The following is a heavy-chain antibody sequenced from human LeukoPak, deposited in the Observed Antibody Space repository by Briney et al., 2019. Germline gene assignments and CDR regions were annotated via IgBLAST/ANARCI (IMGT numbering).Heavy chain of an antibody. CDR1: GGSFSGYY. V-gene: IGHV4-34*01. CDR3: ARGLGNYVRSHNWFDP. CDR2: INHSGST. D-gene: IGHD3-10*02. J-gene: IGHJ5*02. Sequence: SETLSLTCAVYGGSFSGYYWSWIRQPPGKGLEWIREINHSGSTNYNPSLKSRVTISVDTSKNQFSLKLSSVTAADTAVYYCARGLGNYVRSHNWFDPWGQGTLVTVSS.